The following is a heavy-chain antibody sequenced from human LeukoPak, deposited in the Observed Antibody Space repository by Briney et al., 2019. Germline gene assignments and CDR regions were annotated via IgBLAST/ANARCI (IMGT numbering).Heavy chain of an antibody. D-gene: IGHD4-17*01. CDR3: SRGNDYGDPYPNDF. Sequence: GGSLRLSRAASGFTFSNYWMSWVRQAPGKGLGWVANIKLDGSEKYYVDSVKGRFTISRDNAKNSLYLQMNGLRTEDTAVYYCSRGNDYGDPYPNDFWGQGTLVTVSS. J-gene: IGHJ4*02. V-gene: IGHV3-7*03. CDR2: IKLDGSEK. CDR1: GFTFSNYW.